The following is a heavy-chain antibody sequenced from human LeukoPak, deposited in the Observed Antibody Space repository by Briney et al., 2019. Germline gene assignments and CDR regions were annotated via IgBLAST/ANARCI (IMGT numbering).Heavy chain of an antibody. CDR1: GFTFSSYW. D-gene: IGHD3-3*01. V-gene: IGHV3-7*01. CDR3: ARGPWDKYYDFWSGYGYYYYMDV. Sequence: RTGGSLRLSCAASGFTFSSYWMSWVRQAPGKGLEWVANIKQDGSEKYYVDSVKGRFTISRDNAKNSLYLQMNSLRAEDTAVYYCARGPWDKYYDFWSGYGYYYYMDVWGKGTTVTVSS. CDR2: IKQDGSEK. J-gene: IGHJ6*03.